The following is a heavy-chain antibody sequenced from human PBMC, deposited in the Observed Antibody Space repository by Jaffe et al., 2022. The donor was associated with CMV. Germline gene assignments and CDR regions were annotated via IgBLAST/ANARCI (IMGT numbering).Heavy chain of an antibody. D-gene: IGHD3-3*01. CDR1: GFTFPGYG. J-gene: IGHJ5*02. CDR2: ISGSSGTT. Sequence: EVQLVESGGGLVQPGGSLRLSCVASGFTFPGYGMNWVRQAPGKGLEWVSVISGSSGTTYYADSVKGRFTISRDNSKNTLYLQMSSLRAEDTAIYYCAKGPPITIFGVDNNWFDPWGQGTVVTVSS. CDR3: AKGPPITIFGVDNNWFDP. V-gene: IGHV3-23*04.